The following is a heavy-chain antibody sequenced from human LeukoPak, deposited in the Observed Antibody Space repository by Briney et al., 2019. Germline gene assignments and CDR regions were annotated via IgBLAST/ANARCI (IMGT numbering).Heavy chain of an antibody. Sequence: GGSLRLSCAASGFTFSTYEMNWVRQAPGKGLEWVANIKEDGSEKYYVDSVKGRFTISRDNARNSLYLQMNSLRAENTAVYYCARSSFHAFDIWGQGTTVTVSS. CDR3: ARSSFHAFDI. CDR2: IKEDGSEK. D-gene: IGHD3-10*01. V-gene: IGHV3-7*01. J-gene: IGHJ3*02. CDR1: GFTFSTYE.